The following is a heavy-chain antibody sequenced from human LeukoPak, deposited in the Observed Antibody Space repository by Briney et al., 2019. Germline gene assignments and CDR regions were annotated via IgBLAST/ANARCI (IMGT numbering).Heavy chain of an antibody. CDR2: INPSGGST. V-gene: IGHV1-46*01. J-gene: IGHJ4*02. CDR3: ASAVPNYDILTGYYLGSALDY. Sequence: GASVKVSCKASGYTFTSYYMHWVRQAPGQGLEWMGIINPSGGSTSYAQKFQGRVTMTRDMSTSTAYMELSRLRSDDTAVYYCASAVPNYDILTGYYLGSALDYWGQGTLVTVSS. D-gene: IGHD3-9*01. CDR1: GYTFTSYY.